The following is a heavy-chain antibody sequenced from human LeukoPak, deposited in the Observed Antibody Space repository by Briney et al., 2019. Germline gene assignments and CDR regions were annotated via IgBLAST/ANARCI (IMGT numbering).Heavy chain of an antibody. D-gene: IGHD1-14*01. CDR3: AQLLDDNPIRWYFGL. CDR2: ISESGDTP. CDR1: GFTFSSYA. V-gene: IGHV3-23*01. J-gene: IGHJ2*01. Sequence: GGSLRLSCTASGFTFSSYALSWVRQAPGKGLDWVSSISESGDTPYYADSVKGLFTISRDNSKNTLYLQMSSLRAEDTAVYYCAQLLDDNPIRWYFGLWGRGTLVTVSS.